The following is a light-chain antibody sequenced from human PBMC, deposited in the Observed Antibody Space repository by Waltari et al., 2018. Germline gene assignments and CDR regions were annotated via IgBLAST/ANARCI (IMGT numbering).Light chain of an antibody. V-gene: IGKV3-15*01. CDR2: GAT. J-gene: IGKJ1*01. CDR1: QSVSDN. Sequence: IVLTQSPATLSVSPGETATLSCRASQSVSDNVAWYQQKPGHPPRLLIYGATSRAPGVPGRFRGTGSGTQFTLTISRLQSEDFAVYFCEQYSDPPPWTFGQGTKVELK. CDR3: EQYSDPPPWT.